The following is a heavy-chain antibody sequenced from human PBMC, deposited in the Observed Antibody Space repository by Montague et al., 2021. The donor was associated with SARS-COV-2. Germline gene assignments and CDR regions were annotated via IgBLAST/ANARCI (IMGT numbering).Heavy chain of an antibody. Sequence: SETLSLTCSVSGGSISSYYWSWFRQYPGKGLQWFGYIFHRGITDYNTSLKSRVTTLVDMPKNQLSLQLNSVTAADSAVYYCARTEYNWNDWFDPWGQGTLVAVSS. D-gene: IGHD1-20*01. V-gene: IGHV4-59*01. CDR1: GGSISSYY. CDR2: IFHRGIT. CDR3: ARTEYNWNDWFDP. J-gene: IGHJ5*02.